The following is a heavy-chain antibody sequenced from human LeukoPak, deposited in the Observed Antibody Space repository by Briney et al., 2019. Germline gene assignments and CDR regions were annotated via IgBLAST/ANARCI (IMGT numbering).Heavy chain of an antibody. CDR1: GFTFSNAW. V-gene: IGHV3-15*01. Sequence: GGSLRLSCAASGFTFSNAWMSWVRQAPGKGLEWVGRIKSKTDGGTTDYAAPVKGRFTISRDDSKNTLYLQMNSLKTEDTAVYYCTTDREDGDLFDYWGQGTLVTVSS. J-gene: IGHJ4*02. CDR3: TTDREDGDLFDY. CDR2: IKSKTDGGTT. D-gene: IGHD4-17*01.